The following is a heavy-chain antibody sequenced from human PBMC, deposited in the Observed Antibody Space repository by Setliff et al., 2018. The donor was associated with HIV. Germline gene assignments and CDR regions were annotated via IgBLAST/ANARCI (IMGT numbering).Heavy chain of an antibody. Sequence: SETLSLTCTVSVGFISNFYWSWIRQTPGKGLEWIGHIHTSGSTIYNPSLKSRLTITIDTYRNQFSLKLTSVTAADTAVYYCAKFYCPHGVCYGFDIWGQGTMVTVSS. CDR3: AKFYCPHGVCYGFDI. CDR2: IHTSGST. V-gene: IGHV4-4*09. J-gene: IGHJ3*02. CDR1: VGFISNFY. D-gene: IGHD2-8*01.